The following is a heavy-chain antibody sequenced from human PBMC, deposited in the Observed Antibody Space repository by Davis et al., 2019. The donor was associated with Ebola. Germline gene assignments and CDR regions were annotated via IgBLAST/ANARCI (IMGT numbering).Heavy chain of an antibody. CDR2: ISYDGSNK. CDR3: ARDQGIAVAGYYYYYYGMDV. D-gene: IGHD6-19*01. CDR1: GFTFSSYA. V-gene: IGHV3-30-3*01. Sequence: PGGSLRLSCAASGFTFSSYAMHWVRQAPGKGLEWVAVISYDGSNKYYADSVKGRFTISRDNSKNTLYLQMNSLRAEDTAVYYCARDQGIAVAGYYYYYYGMDVWGQGTTVTVSS. J-gene: IGHJ6*02.